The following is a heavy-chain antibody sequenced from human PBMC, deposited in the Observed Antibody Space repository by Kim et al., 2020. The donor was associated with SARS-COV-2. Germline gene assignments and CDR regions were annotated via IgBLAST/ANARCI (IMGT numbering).Heavy chain of an antibody. Sequence: SVKVSCKASGGTFSSYAISWVRQAPGQGLEWMGGIIPIFGTANYAQKFQGRVTITADESTSTAYMELSSLRSEDTAVYYCARGVPQVAVAGVDPYFDYWGQGTLVTVSS. J-gene: IGHJ4*02. CDR3: ARGVPQVAVAGVDPYFDY. CDR2: IIPIFGTA. D-gene: IGHD6-19*01. V-gene: IGHV1-69*13. CDR1: GGTFSSYA.